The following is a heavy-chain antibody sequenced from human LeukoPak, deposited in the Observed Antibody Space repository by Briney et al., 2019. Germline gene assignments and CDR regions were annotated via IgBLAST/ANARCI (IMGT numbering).Heavy chain of an antibody. CDR1: GGSVSTGGYY. V-gene: IGHV4-31*03. Sequence: SETLSLTCTVSGGSVSTGGYYWSWIRQRPRRGLEWIGYISYSGSTYYNPSLKSRATISLDTSKNQFSLKLNSVTAADTAVYYCARQDDYNFDYWGQGTLVTVSS. D-gene: IGHD5-24*01. CDR2: ISYSGST. CDR3: ARQDDYNFDY. J-gene: IGHJ4*02.